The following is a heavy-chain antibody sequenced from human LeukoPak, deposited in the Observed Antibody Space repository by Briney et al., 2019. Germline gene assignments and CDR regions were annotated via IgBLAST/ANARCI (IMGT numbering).Heavy chain of an antibody. CDR3: ARADHPDSGYEPFDY. CDR2: IKQDGSEK. CDR1: GFTFSSYW. J-gene: IGHJ4*02. V-gene: IGHV3-7*01. D-gene: IGHD5-12*01. Sequence: GGSLRLSCAASGFTFSSYWMSWVRQAPGKGLEWVANIKQDGSEKYYVDSVKGRFTISRDNAKNSLYLQMNSLRAEDTAVYYCARADHPDSGYEPFDYWGQGTLVTVSS.